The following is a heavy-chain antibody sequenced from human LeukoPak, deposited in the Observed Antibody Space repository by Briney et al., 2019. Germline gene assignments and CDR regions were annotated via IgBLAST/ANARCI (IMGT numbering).Heavy chain of an antibody. D-gene: IGHD3-10*01. CDR1: RFTFSCYG. J-gene: IGHJ4*02. CDR3: ARVRGVTLYYFDY. Sequence: GGTLRLSCAASRFTFSCYGMHWVRQAPGKGLEWVAFIRYDGSNKYYADSVKGRFTISRDNSKNTLYLQMNSLRAEDTAVYYCARVRGVTLYYFDYWGQGTLVTVSS. CDR2: IRYDGSNK. V-gene: IGHV3-30*02.